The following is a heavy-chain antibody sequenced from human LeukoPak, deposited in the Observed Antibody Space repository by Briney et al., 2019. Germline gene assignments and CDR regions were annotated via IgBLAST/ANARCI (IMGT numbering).Heavy chain of an antibody. D-gene: IGHD4-17*01. Sequence: GASVKVSCKASGGTFSSYAISWVRQAPGQGLEWMGGIIPIFGTANYAQKFQGRVTITADESTSTAYMELSSLRSEDMAVYYCARAGYGDHTFDYWGQGTLVTVSS. V-gene: IGHV1-69*13. CDR3: ARAGYGDHTFDY. CDR2: IIPIFGTA. J-gene: IGHJ4*02. CDR1: GGTFSSYA.